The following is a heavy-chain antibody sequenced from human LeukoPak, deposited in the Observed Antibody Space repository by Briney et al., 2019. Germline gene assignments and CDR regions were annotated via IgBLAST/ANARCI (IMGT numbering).Heavy chain of an antibody. J-gene: IGHJ5*02. Sequence: GASVKVSCKASGYTFTNYYIHWVRQAPGQGLEWVGRIDPNNGDANYAQKFQGRATMTRDTSITTAHMELSSLRSDDTAVYYCSNVLVASPWGQGTLVTVSS. V-gene: IGHV1-2*06. CDR1: GYTFTNYY. CDR2: IDPNNGDA. D-gene: IGHD3-16*01. CDR3: SNVLVASP.